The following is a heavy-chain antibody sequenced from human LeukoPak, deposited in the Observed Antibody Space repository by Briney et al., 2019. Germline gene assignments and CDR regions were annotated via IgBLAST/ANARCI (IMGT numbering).Heavy chain of an antibody. CDR1: GFTFGRYW. D-gene: IGHD7-27*01. CDR2: INSDGSSI. CDR3: GRGSGVADY. Sequence: GGSLRLSRVASGFTFGRYWMHWVRQAPGKGLVWVSRINSDGSSITYADSVKGRFTISRDNAKNTLYLQMTSLRVEDTAVYYCGRGSGVADYWGQGALVTVSS. V-gene: IGHV3-74*03. J-gene: IGHJ4*02.